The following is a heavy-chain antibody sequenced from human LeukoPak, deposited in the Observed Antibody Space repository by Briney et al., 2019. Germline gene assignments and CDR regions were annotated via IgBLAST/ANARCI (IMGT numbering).Heavy chain of an antibody. D-gene: IGHD6-19*01. V-gene: IGHV3-21*01. CDR3: ARADVSSGWHFDY. J-gene: IGHJ4*02. Sequence: PGGSLRLSCAASGFTFSSYSMNWVRQAPGKGLEWVSFISGSTSYIYYADSVKGRFTISRDNAKNSLYLQMNSLRAEDTAVYYCARADVSSGWHFDYWGQGTLVTVSS. CDR2: ISGSTSYI. CDR1: GFTFSSYS.